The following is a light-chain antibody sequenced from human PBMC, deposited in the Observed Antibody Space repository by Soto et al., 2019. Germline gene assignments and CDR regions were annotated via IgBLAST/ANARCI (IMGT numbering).Light chain of an antibody. CDR2: GAS. J-gene: IGKJ4*01. V-gene: IGKV3-15*01. CDR1: QSVTNSY. Sequence: EIVMTQSHVTLSVSPGERATLSCRASQSVTNSYLAWYQQKPGQAPRLLIFGASTRAAGIPARFSGSGSGTEFTLTISSLQSEDFAVYYCQQYSNWPLTFGGGAKVDIK. CDR3: QQYSNWPLT.